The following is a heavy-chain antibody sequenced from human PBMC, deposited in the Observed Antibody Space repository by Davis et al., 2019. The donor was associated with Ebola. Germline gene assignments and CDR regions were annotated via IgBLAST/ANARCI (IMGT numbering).Heavy chain of an antibody. D-gene: IGHD6-19*01. CDR3: ARGQSGWYEDYYYYGMDV. Sequence: SETLSLTCTVSGASISSGGYYWSWIRQHPGKGLEWIGYIYSSGSTNYNPSLKSRVTISVDTSKNQFSLKLSSVTAADTAVYYCARGQSGWYEDYYYYGMDVWGQGTTVTVSS. CDR1: GASISSGGYY. CDR2: IYSSGST. V-gene: IGHV4-61*08. J-gene: IGHJ6*02.